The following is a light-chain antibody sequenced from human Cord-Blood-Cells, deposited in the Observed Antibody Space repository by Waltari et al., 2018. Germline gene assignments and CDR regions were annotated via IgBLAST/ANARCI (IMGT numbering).Light chain of an antibody. Sequence: QSALTQPASVSGSPGQSITISCPGTSSDVGGYNYVPWYQQHPGKAPKLMIYEVSNRPSGVSNRFSGSKSGNTASLTISGLQAEDEADCYCSSYTSSSTYVFGTGTKVTVL. CDR2: EVS. J-gene: IGLJ1*01. CDR1: SSDVGGYNY. CDR3: SSYTSSSTYV. V-gene: IGLV2-14*01.